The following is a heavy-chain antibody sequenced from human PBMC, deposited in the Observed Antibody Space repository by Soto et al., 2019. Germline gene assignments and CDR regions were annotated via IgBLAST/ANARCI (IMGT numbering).Heavy chain of an antibody. Sequence: QVQLQESGPGLVKPSETLSLTCTVSGGSVSSGSYYWSWIRQPPGKGLEWIGYIYYSGSTNYNPSLKSRVTISVDTSKNEFSLKLGSVTAADTAVYYCARVYGSGSYYRGGSWFDPWGQGTLVTVSS. D-gene: IGHD3-10*01. J-gene: IGHJ5*02. V-gene: IGHV4-61*01. CDR2: IYYSGST. CDR3: ARVYGSGSYYRGGSWFDP. CDR1: GGSVSSGSYY.